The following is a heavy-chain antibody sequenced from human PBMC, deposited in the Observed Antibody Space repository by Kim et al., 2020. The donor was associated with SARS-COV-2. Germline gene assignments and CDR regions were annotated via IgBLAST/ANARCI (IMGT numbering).Heavy chain of an antibody. CDR2: ISSNGGST. Sequence: GGSLRLSCAASGFTFSSYAMHWVRQAPGKGLEYVSAISSNGGSTYYANSVKGRFTISRDNSKNTLYLQMGSLRAEDMAVYYCARGGYVWGSYRYVDYWGQGTLVTVSS. CDR3: ARGGYVWGSYRYVDY. D-gene: IGHD3-16*02. CDR1: GFTFSSYA. V-gene: IGHV3-64*01. J-gene: IGHJ4*02.